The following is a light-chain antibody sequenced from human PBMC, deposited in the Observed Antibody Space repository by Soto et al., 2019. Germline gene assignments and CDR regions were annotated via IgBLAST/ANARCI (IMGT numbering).Light chain of an antibody. CDR2: GAS. CDR3: QQYNKWPPIT. Sequence: EIVMTQSPATLSVSPGERATLSCRASQSVSSNLAWYQQKPGQAPRLLIYGASTRATGIPARFSGSGSGTEFTLTISSLQSADFAAYYCQQYNKWPPITFGQGTRPESK. CDR1: QSVSSN. V-gene: IGKV3-15*01. J-gene: IGKJ5*01.